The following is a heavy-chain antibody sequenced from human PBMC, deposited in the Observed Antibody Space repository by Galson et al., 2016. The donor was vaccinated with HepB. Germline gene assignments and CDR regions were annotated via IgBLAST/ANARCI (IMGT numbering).Heavy chain of an antibody. D-gene: IGHD2-2*01. CDR2: ISGSGGST. CDR3: AKATSSTS. CDR1: GFTFSKYS. J-gene: IGHJ4*02. V-gene: IGHV3-23*01. Sequence: SLRLSCAASGFTFSKYSMNWVRQAPGKGLEWVSAISGSGGSTYYADSVKGRFTISRDNSKNTLYLQMNSLRAEDTAVYYCAKATSSTSWGQGTLVTVSS.